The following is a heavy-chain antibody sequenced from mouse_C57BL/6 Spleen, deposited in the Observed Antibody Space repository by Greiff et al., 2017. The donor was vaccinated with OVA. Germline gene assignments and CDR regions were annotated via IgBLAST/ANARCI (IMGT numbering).Heavy chain of an antibody. J-gene: IGHJ1*03. V-gene: IGHV1-50*01. D-gene: IGHD1-1*01. CDR1: GYTFTSYW. CDR2: IDPSDSYT. Sequence: VQLQQPGAELVKPGASVKLSCKASGYTFTSYWMQWVKQRPGQGLEWIGEIDPSDSYTNYNQKFKGKATLTVDTSSSTAYMQLSSLTSEDSAVYYCARRGGSSYLWYFDVWGTGTTVTVSS. CDR3: ARRGGSSYLWYFDV.